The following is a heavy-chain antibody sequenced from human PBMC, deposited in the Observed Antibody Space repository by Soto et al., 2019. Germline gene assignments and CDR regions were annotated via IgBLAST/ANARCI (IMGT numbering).Heavy chain of an antibody. D-gene: IGHD3-3*01. J-gene: IGHJ4*02. CDR3: ATSYLEWNFDY. CDR1: GGSISSSSYY. V-gene: IGHV4-39*01. Sequence: PSETLSLTCTVSGGSISSSSYYWGWIRQPPGKGLEWIGSIYYSGSTYYNPSLKSRVTISVDTSKNQFSLKLSSVTAADTAVYYCATSYLEWNFDYWGQGTLVTVSS. CDR2: IYYSGST.